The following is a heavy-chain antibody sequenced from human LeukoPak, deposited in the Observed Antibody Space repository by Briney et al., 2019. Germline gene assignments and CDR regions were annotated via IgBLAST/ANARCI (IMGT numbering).Heavy chain of an antibody. Sequence: GGSLRLSCAASGFTVSSNYMSWVRQAPGKGLEWVAFIRYDGSNKYYADSVKGRFTISRDNSKNTLYLQMNSLGAEDTAVYYCAKGLWDPDLPTGAFDIWGQGTMVTVSS. V-gene: IGHV3-30*02. J-gene: IGHJ3*02. CDR2: IRYDGSNK. CDR1: GFTVSSNY. D-gene: IGHD1-14*01. CDR3: AKGLWDPDLPTGAFDI.